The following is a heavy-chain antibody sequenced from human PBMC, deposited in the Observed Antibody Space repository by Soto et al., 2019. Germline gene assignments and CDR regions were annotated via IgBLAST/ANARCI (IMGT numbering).Heavy chain of an antibody. J-gene: IGHJ4*02. CDR2: IYYSGST. CDR3: ARDWGRDGCFDY. D-gene: IGHD3-16*01. Sequence: QVQLQESGPGLVKPSQTLSLICTVSGGSISSGGYYWSWIRQHPGKGLEWIGYIYYSGSTYYNPSLKGRSNITVNPAKKQFSLELASVTAADTAVYYCARDWGRDGCFDYWGQGTLVTVSS. V-gene: IGHV4-31*03. CDR1: GGSISSGGYY.